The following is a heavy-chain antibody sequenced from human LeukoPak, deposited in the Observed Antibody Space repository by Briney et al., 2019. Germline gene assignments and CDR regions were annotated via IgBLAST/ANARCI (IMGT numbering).Heavy chain of an antibody. CDR1: GFTFSNFV. Sequence: RSLRLSCAASGFTFSNFVMHWIRQAPDTGLEWMAAVASDGNAKYYADSVKGRFTISRDNSKNTVYLQMDSLKTEDTALYYCAKSFDQDSLWGTFDYWGQGTLVIVSS. J-gene: IGHJ4*02. D-gene: IGHD7-27*01. CDR3: AKSFDQDSLWGTFDY. CDR2: VASDGNAK. V-gene: IGHV3-30*18.